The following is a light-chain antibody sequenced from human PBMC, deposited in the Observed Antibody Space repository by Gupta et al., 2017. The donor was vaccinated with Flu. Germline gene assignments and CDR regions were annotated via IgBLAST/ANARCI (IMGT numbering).Light chain of an antibody. V-gene: IGKV3D-20*01. CDR3: QQYGSSPPYT. CDR2: DAS. Sequence: EIVLASAPATLSLSPGERAALSCGASQSVSSSYFTWYQQKRGLAPRLLIYDASSRASGVPDRCSGSGSGTDFTLTISRLEPEDFAVYYCQQYGSSPPYTFGQGTRLEIK. J-gene: IGKJ2*01. CDR1: QSVSSSY.